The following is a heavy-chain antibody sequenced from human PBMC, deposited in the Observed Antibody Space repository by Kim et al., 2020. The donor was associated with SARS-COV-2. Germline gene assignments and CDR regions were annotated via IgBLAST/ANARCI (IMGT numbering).Heavy chain of an antibody. D-gene: IGHD4-17*01. CDR3: ARDIHAAGRTTVTTYGPTFDP. V-gene: IGHV1-46*01. CDR1: GYTFTSYY. J-gene: IGHJ5*02. Sequence: ASVKVSCKASGYTFTSYYMHWVRQAPGQGLEWMGIINPSGGSTSYAQKFQGRVTMTRDTSTSTVYMELSSLRSEDTAVYYCARDIHAAGRTTVTTYGPTFDPWGQGTLVTVSS. CDR2: INPSGGST.